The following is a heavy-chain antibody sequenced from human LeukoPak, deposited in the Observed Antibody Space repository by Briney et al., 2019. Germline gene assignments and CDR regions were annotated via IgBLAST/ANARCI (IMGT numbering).Heavy chain of an antibody. CDR1: GYTFTSYD. CDR2: MNPNSGNT. V-gene: IGHV1-8*01. CDR3: ARAFYSAVAHFDY. D-gene: IGHD4-23*01. J-gene: IGHJ4*02. Sequence: ASVKVSCKASGYTFTSYDINWVRQATGQGLEWMGWMNPNSGNTGYALKFQGRVTMTRNTSISTAYMELSSLRSEDTAVYYCARAFYSAVAHFDYWGQGTLVTVSS.